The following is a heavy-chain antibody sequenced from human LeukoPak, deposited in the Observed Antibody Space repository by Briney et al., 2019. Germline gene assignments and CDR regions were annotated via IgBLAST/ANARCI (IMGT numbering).Heavy chain of an antibody. D-gene: IGHD3-22*01. V-gene: IGHV3-73*01. CDR3: TRPGYYDSSGSPGY. CDR2: IRSKANSYAT. CDR1: GYTFTSYY. Sequence: ASVKVSCKASGYTFTSYYMHWVRQASGKGLEWVGRIRSKANSYATAYAASVKGRFTISRDDSKNTAYLQMNSLKTEDTAVYYCTRPGYYDSSGSPGYWGQGTLVTVPS. J-gene: IGHJ4*02.